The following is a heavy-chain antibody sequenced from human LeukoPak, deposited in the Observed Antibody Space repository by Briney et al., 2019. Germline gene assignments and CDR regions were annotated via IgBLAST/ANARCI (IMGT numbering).Heavy chain of an antibody. CDR1: GGSISSYY. Sequence: SETLSLTCTVSGGSISSYYWSWIRQPAGKGLEWIGRIYTSGSTNYNPSLKSRVTMSVDTSKNQFSLKLSSVTAADTAVYYCARRTSGWYVPYYYMDVWGKGTTVTVSS. D-gene: IGHD6-19*01. V-gene: IGHV4-4*07. CDR2: IYTSGST. CDR3: ARRTSGWYVPYYYMDV. J-gene: IGHJ6*03.